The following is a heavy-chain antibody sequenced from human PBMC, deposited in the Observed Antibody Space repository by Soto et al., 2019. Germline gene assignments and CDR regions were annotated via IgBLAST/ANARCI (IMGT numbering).Heavy chain of an antibody. Sequence: SVKVSCKASGGTFSSYAISWVRQAPGQGLEWMGGIIPIFGTANYAQKFQGRVTITADKSTSTAYMELSSLRSEDTAVYYCARGAYVLRFLEWLFHAPSDGMDVWGQGTTVTVSS. J-gene: IGHJ6*02. CDR3: ARGAYVLRFLEWLFHAPSDGMDV. V-gene: IGHV1-69*06. CDR1: GGTFSSYA. CDR2: IIPIFGTA. D-gene: IGHD3-3*01.